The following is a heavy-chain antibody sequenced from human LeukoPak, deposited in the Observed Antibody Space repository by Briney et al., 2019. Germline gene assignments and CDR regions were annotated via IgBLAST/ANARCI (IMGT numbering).Heavy chain of an antibody. V-gene: IGHV4-38-2*01. D-gene: IGHD3-10*01. J-gene: IGHJ5*02. CDR1: GYSISGGYY. CDR2: IYHSGST. CDR3: ARVELWFDGNWFDP. Sequence: SETLSLTCAVSGYSISGGYYWGWIRQPPGKGLEWIGSIYHSGSTYYNPSLKSRVTISVDTSKNQFSLKLSSVTAADTAVYYCARVELWFDGNWFDPWGQGTLVTVSS.